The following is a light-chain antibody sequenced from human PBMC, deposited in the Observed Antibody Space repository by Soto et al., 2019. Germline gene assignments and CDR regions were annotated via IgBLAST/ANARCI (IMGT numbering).Light chain of an antibody. CDR2: GAS. Sequence: EIVMTQSPATLSVSPGERATLSCRASQSVSSSYLAWYQQKHGQAPRLLIYGASIRATGIPDRFSGSVSGTDGTITISRLEKEDGSVYFCQQPGSSPWTFGQGTKVDIK. CDR1: QSVSSSY. V-gene: IGKV3-20*01. CDR3: QQPGSSPWT. J-gene: IGKJ1*01.